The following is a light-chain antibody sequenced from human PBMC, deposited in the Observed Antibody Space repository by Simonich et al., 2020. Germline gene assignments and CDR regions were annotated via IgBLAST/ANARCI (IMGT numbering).Light chain of an antibody. CDR3: SSYTSSSTWV. CDR2: DVS. V-gene: IGLV2-14*01. J-gene: IGLJ3*02. Sequence: QSALTQPASVSGSPGQSITISCTGTSSDVGGYNYVSWYQQHPGKAPKLMIYDVSTRPSGVSIRFSGSKSGNTASLTIYGLQAEDEADYYCSSYTSSSTWVFGGGTKLTVL. CDR1: SSDVGGYNY.